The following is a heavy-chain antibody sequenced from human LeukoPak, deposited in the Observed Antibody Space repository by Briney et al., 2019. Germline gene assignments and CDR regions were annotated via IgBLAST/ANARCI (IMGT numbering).Heavy chain of an antibody. CDR2: IYYTGST. V-gene: IGHV4-59*01. CDR3: ARLNGAFYYYYYGMDV. J-gene: IGHJ6*02. CDR1: GGSIGTNH. D-gene: IGHD4-17*01. Sequence: SETLSLTCTVSGGSIGTNHWNWIRQPPGKGLEWLGYIYYTGSTSYNPSLKSRVTMSVDTSKNLFSLKLTSVTAADTAVYYCARLNGAFYYYYYGMDVWGQGTTVTVSS.